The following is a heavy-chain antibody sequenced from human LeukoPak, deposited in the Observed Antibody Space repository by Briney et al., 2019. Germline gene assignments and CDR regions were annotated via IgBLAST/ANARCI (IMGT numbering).Heavy chain of an antibody. V-gene: IGHV1-69*13. CDR3: ARDQSSGWLDRFFDY. CDR2: IIPIFGTA. Sequence: ASVKVSCKASGGTFSSYAISWVRQAPGQGLEWMGGIIPIFGTANYAQKFQGGVTITADESTSTAYMELSSLRSEDTAVYYCARDQSSGWLDRFFDYWGQGTLDAVSS. CDR1: GGTFSSYA. D-gene: IGHD6-19*01. J-gene: IGHJ4*02.